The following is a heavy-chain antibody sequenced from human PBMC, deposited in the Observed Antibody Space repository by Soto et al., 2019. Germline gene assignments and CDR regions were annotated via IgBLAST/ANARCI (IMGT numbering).Heavy chain of an antibody. D-gene: IGHD1-26*01. Sequence: EVQLVESGGGLVQPGGSLRLSCAASGFILRDYNMNWVRQAPGKGLEWIAYISSSGGTVYYADSVKGRFTISRDNAKNSLNLQMNSLRDEDTAVYYCARSGSYRLDYWGKGTLVTVSS. CDR2: ISSSGGTV. J-gene: IGHJ4*02. CDR3: ARSGSYRLDY. CDR1: GFILRDYN. V-gene: IGHV3-48*02.